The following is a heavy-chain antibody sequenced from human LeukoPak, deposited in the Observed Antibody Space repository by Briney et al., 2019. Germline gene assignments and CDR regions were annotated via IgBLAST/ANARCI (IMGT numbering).Heavy chain of an antibody. Sequence: GGSLRLSCAASGFTFSAYGMHWVRQAPGKGLEWVAIISYDGSNKYYPDSVKGRFTISRDDSKDTLYLQMNSLRTEDTAVYYCAKELTRPNRPVAGLNYWGQGTLVTVSP. J-gene: IGHJ4*02. V-gene: IGHV3-30*18. CDR1: GFTFSAYG. D-gene: IGHD6-19*01. CDR3: AKELTRPNRPVAGLNY. CDR2: ISYDGSNK.